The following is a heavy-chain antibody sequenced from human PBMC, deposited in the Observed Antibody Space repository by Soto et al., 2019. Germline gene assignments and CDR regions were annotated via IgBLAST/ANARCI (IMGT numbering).Heavy chain of an antibody. Sequence: QVQLQESGPVLVKPSETLSLTCNVFAGSINDYYWSWIRQPPGMRLEWIGFVYSGGSSNYNPSFKSRVTISLETSKNQFSLRLTSLTAADSAVYYCASNSRAAPGTGLDSWGQGTLVTVSS. J-gene: IGHJ4*02. CDR2: VYSGGSS. CDR1: AGSINDYY. V-gene: IGHV4-59*01. D-gene: IGHD6-25*01. CDR3: ASNSRAAPGTGLDS.